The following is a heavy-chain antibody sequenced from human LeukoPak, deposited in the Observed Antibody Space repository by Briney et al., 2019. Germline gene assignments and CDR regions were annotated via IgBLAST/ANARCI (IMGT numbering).Heavy chain of an antibody. J-gene: IGHJ6*03. CDR2: ISSSDTYI. CDR1: GFTFSDYG. V-gene: IGHV3-21*06. Sequence: GGSLRLSCAASGFTFSDYGMNWVRVAPGKGPEWVSRISSSDTYIDYRDSVKGRFTISRDNSRSALYLQVDSLRAEDTAVYYCARGQGYCSSTRCSPGYYMDVWGTGTTVTV. D-gene: IGHD2-2*01. CDR3: ARGQGYCSSTRCSPGYYMDV.